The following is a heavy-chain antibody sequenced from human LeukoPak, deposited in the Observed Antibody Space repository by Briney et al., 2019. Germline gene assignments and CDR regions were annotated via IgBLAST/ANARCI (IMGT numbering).Heavy chain of an antibody. D-gene: IGHD1-26*01. CDR3: ARDTSSYSGYYYYGMDV. CDR1: GGSISSYY. V-gene: IGHV4-59*01. J-gene: IGHJ6*02. CDR2: IYYSGST. Sequence: SETLSLTCTVSGGSISSYYWSWIRQPPGKGLEWIGYIYYSGSTNYNPSLKSRVTISVDTSKNQSSLKLSSVAAADTAVYYCARDTSSYSGYYYYGMDVWGQGTTVTVSS.